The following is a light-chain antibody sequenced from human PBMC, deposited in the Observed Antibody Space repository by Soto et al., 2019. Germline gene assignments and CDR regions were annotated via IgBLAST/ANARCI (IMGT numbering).Light chain of an antibody. CDR3: QQYGSSPQT. CDR2: GAS. CDR1: QSVSSSY. Sequence: EIVLTQSPGTLSLSPGERATLSCRASQSVSSSYLAWYQQKPGQAPRLLIYGASSRATGIPERFSGSGSGTDFTLTISRLEPEDFAEYYCQQYGSSPQTFGQGTRLEIK. V-gene: IGKV3-20*01. J-gene: IGKJ5*01.